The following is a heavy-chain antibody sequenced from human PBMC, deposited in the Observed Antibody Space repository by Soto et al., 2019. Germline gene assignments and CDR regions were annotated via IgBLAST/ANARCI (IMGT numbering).Heavy chain of an antibody. CDR2: IYYSGST. CDR3: ARDGGSSWYSYYGMDV. CDR1: GGSVRRGSYY. D-gene: IGHD6-13*01. V-gene: IGHV4-61*01. J-gene: IGHJ6*02. Sequence: LGTPSLPRPVLGGSVRRGSYYWGWVPEPPGKGLEWIGYIYYSGSTNYNPSLKSRVTISVDTSKNQFSLKLSSVTAADTAVYYCARDGGSSWYSYYGMDVWGQGTTVTVSS.